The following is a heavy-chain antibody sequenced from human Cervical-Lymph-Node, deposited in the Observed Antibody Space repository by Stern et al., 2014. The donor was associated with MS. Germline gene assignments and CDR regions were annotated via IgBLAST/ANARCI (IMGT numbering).Heavy chain of an antibody. CDR3: MEVGDAMHV. CDR1: GFSFSNYA. J-gene: IGHJ6*02. V-gene: IGHV3-30*18. CDR2: MSFVGGNK. Sequence: VQLEESGGGVVQPGRSLRLSCAASGFSFSNYAMNWVRQAPGKGLEWVAVMSFVGGNKKYGDSVKGRFSISRDMANNTLFLQMNSLRLEDTAVYYCMEVGDAMHVWGQGTTVIVSS.